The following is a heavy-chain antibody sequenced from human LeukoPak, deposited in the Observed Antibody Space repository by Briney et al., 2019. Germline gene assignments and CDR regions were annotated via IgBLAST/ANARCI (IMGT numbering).Heavy chain of an antibody. CDR3: ARVAGVGAYDY. CDR2: IGGSGDKT. Sequence: PGGSLRLSCAASGFTFNRNAISWVRQAPGKGLEWVSTIGGSGDKTFYADSVKGRFTISRDDAKNSLYLQMNSLRAEDTAVYYCARVAGVGAYDYWGQGTLVTVSS. CDR1: GFTFNRNA. V-gene: IGHV3-21*01. D-gene: IGHD1-26*01. J-gene: IGHJ4*02.